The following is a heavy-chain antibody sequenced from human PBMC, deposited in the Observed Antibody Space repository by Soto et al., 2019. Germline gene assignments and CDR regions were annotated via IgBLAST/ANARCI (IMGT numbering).Heavy chain of an antibody. V-gene: IGHV1-18*01. CDR3: ARDISYYHDDRGYSNFDY. CDR2: VSGSNGDT. D-gene: IGHD3-22*01. Sequence: QVQLVQSGTEVERPGASVKVSCRVAGYTFTGYGISWMRQAPGQGLEWMGWVSGSNGDTKYVENYQGRVTMTIDTSTSTAYMELRSLRSDDTAVYYCARDISYYHDDRGYSNFDYWGQGTLVTVSP. J-gene: IGHJ4*02. CDR1: GYTFTGYG.